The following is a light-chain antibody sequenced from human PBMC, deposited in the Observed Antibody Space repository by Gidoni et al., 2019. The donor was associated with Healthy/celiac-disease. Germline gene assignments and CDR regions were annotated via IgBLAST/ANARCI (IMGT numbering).Light chain of an antibody. Sequence: QSALTQPASVSGSPGPSITISCPGTSSDVGNYNLVYWYRQHPGKAPKLMSYEVSKRPSGVSKRCAGSKAGNTASLTISGLQAEDEADYYWGADAGSSTFVVVGGGTKLTVL. V-gene: IGLV2-23*02. J-gene: IGLJ2*01. CDR1: SSDVGNYNL. CDR2: EVS. CDR3: GADAGSSTFVV.